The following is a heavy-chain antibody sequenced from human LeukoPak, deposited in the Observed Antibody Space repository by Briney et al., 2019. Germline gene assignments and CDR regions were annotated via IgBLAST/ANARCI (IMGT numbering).Heavy chain of an antibody. CDR2: IRYDGSNK. Sequence: TGGSLRLSCAASGFTFSNYGMHWVRQAPGKGLEWVAFIRYDGSNKYYADSVKGRFTISRDNSKNTLYLQMNSLRAEDTAIYYCARSFGYGVDAFDIWGQGTMVTVSS. D-gene: IGHD5-18*01. CDR1: GFTFSNYG. V-gene: IGHV3-30*02. CDR3: ARSFGYGVDAFDI. J-gene: IGHJ3*02.